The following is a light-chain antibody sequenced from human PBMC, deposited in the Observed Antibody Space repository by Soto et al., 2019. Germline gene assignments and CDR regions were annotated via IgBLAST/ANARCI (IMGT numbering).Light chain of an antibody. Sequence: DSPMTQSRSTLSAFLGQRVAITCRASQSISSWLAWYQQKPGKAPKLLIYKASSLESGVPSRFSGSGSGTEFTLTISSLQTDDFATYYCKQYNSYSRTFGKGTKVDIK. CDR1: QSISSW. J-gene: IGKJ1*01. CDR3: KQYNSYSRT. CDR2: KAS. V-gene: IGKV1-5*03.